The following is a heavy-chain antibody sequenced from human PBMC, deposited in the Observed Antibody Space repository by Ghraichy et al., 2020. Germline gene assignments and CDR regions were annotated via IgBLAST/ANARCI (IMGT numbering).Heavy chain of an antibody. CDR2: INYSGYI. CDR3: AISRSQWLGAFDI. V-gene: IGHV4-34*08. Sequence: ESLNISCVVSGVTSNTYYWTWIRQPPGKGLEWIGEINYSGYITYNPSLKSRVTISLDTSKGQFSLNLTSVTAADTPVYYCAISRSQWLGAFDIWGQGPMVTVSS. D-gene: IGHD3-22*01. CDR1: GVTSNTYY. J-gene: IGHJ3*02.